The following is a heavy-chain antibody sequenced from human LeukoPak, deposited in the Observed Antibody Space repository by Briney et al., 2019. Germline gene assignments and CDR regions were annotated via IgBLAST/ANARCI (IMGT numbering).Heavy chain of an antibody. Sequence: VQPGASLRLSCAASGFTFSDHSMDWVRQAPGKGLEGGCRIRNKDNSYTTDYAASVKGSITISRDVSKNSLYLQMNSLRTEDTAVYYCARIAVTGYYFDYWGQGTVVSVPS. J-gene: IGHJ4*02. D-gene: IGHD4-17*01. CDR2: IRNKDNSYTT. CDR3: ARIAVTGYYFDY. CDR1: GFTFSDHS. V-gene: IGHV3-72*01.